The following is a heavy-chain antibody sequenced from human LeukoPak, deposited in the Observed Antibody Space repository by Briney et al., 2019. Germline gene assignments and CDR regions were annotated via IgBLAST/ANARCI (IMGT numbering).Heavy chain of an antibody. V-gene: IGHV4-34*01. CDR1: GGSFSGYY. D-gene: IGHD2-21*01. CDR2: INHSGST. J-gene: IGHJ5*02. CDR3: ASGDSPFDP. Sequence: SETLSLTCAVYGGSFSGYYWSWIRQPPGKGLEWIGEINHSGSTNYNPSLKSRVTISVDTSKNQFSLKLSSVTAADTAVYYCASGDSPFDPWGQGTLVTVSS.